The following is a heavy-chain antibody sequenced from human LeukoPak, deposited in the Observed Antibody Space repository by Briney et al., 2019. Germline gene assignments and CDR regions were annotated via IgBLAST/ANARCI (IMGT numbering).Heavy chain of an antibody. CDR1: GGSISSSSYY. V-gene: IGHV4-39*01. Sequence: SETLSLTCTVSGGSISSSSYYWGWIRQPPGKGLEWIGSIYYSGSTYYNPSLKSRVTMSVDTSKNQFSLKLSSVTAADTAVYYCARRPTTVTTENWFDPWGQGTLVTVSS. CDR2: IYYSGST. D-gene: IGHD4-17*01. CDR3: ARRPTTVTTENWFDP. J-gene: IGHJ5*02.